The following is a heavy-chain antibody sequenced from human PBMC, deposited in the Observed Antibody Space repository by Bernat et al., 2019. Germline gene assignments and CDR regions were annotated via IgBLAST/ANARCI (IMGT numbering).Heavy chain of an antibody. CDR3: ARDYYDSSGYEEGSMPFDY. J-gene: IGHJ4*02. D-gene: IGHD3-22*01. CDR2: IMPILGIA. V-gene: IGHV1-69*02. Sequence: QVQLVQSGAEVKKPGSSVKVSCKASGGTFSSYTISWVRQAPGQGLEWMGRIMPILGIANYAQKFQGRVTITADKSTSTAYMELSSLRSEDTAVYYCARDYYDSSGYEEGSMPFDYWGQGTLVTVSS. CDR1: GGTFSSYT.